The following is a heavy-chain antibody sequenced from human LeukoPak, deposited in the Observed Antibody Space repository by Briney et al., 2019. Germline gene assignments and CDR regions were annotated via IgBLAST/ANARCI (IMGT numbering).Heavy chain of an antibody. Sequence: PGGSLRLSCAASGFTFSDYYMSWIRQAPGKGLEWVSSISSSSSYIYYADSVKGRFTISRDNAKNSLYLQMNSLRAEDTAVYYCAREGYYYDSSGYSGDAFDIWGQGTMVTVSS. D-gene: IGHD3-22*01. CDR2: ISSSSSYI. V-gene: IGHV3-11*06. CDR1: GFTFSDYY. CDR3: AREGYYYDSSGYSGDAFDI. J-gene: IGHJ3*02.